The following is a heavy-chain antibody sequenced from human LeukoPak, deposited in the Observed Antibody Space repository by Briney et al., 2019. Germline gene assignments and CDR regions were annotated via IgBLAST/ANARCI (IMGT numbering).Heavy chain of an antibody. CDR2: TREDGSEK. J-gene: IGHJ4*02. Sequence: PGGSLRLSCAASGFTVSSNYMSWVRQAPGKGLEWVANTREDGSEKYYVDSVKGRFTISRDNAKNSLYLQMNSLRAEDTAVYYCARDDYYGSGSHRGLDYWGQGTLVTVSS. V-gene: IGHV3-7*01. D-gene: IGHD3-10*01. CDR1: GFTVSSNY. CDR3: ARDDYYGSGSHRGLDY.